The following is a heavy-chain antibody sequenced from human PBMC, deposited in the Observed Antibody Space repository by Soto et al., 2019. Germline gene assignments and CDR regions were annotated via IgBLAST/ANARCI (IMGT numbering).Heavy chain of an antibody. J-gene: IGHJ2*01. CDR1: EFTFSNYA. CDR3: AKGGGITVTPNWYFDL. Sequence: EVQLLESGGGLVQPGGSLRLSCAASEFTFSNYAMTWVRQAPGKGLEWVSAISGRAGDTYYADSVEGRFTISRDNSKNPLYLEMNSLRAEDPAVYYCAKGGGITVTPNWYFDLWGRGTLVTVSS. CDR2: ISGRAGDT. V-gene: IGHV3-23*01. D-gene: IGHD4-17*01.